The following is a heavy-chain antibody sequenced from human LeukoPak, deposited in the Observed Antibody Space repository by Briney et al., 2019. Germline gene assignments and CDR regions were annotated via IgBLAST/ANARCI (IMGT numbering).Heavy chain of an antibody. V-gene: IGHV3-23*01. CDR1: GFTFNNYA. J-gene: IGHJ4*02. CDR3: ARDSIRQQLYYFDY. D-gene: IGHD6-13*01. CDR2: ITGSGAYT. Sequence: GGSLRLSCAASGFTFNNYAMTWVRQAPGKGLEWVSAITGSGAYTNYADSVKGRFTISRDNSKNTLYLQMDSLRADDTAVYFCARDSIRQQLYYFDYWGRGTLVTVSS.